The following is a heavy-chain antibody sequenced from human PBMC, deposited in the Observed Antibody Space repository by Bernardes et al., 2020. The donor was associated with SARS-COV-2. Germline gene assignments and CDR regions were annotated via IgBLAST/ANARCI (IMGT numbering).Heavy chain of an antibody. CDR3: AREDWHYDY. D-gene: IGHD1-7*01. V-gene: IGHV1-2*02. J-gene: IGHJ4*02. CDR2: INPYNGAT. CDR1: GYYFTGNH. Sequence: AAGKVSCKASGYYFTGNHMHWVRQAPGRGLEWVGYINPYNGATACAPTFQSRVTLTRDTSISTAYMEVTSLKSDDTAVYYCAREDWHYDYWGQGTLVTVSS.